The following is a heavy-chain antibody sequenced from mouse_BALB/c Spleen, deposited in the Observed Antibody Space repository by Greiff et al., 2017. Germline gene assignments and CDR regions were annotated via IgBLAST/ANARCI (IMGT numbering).Heavy chain of an antibody. CDR2: IWGDGST. D-gene: IGHD2-10*01. J-gene: IGHJ4*01. CDR3: ARTYYGNLYAMDY. CDR1: GFSLTSYG. Sequence: VKLMESGPGLVAPSQSLSITCTVSGFSLTSYGVHWVRQPPGKGLEWLGMIWGDGSTDYNSALKSRLSISKDNSKSQVFLKMNSLQTDDTARYYCARTYYGNLYAMDYWGQGTSVTVSS. V-gene: IGHV2-6-7*01.